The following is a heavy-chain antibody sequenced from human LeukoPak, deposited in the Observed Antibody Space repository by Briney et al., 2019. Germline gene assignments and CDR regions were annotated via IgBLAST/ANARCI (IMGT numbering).Heavy chain of an antibody. CDR1: GGTFSSYA. J-gene: IGHJ4*02. CDR3: ASTADRDSSGYYSDY. V-gene: IGHV1-69*13. CDR2: IIPIFGTA. Sequence: SVKVSCKASGGTFSSYAVSWVRQAPGQGLEWMGGIIPIFGTANYAQKFQGRVTITADESTSTAYMELSSLRSEDTAVYYCASTADRDSSGYYSDYWGQGTLVTVSS. D-gene: IGHD3-22*01.